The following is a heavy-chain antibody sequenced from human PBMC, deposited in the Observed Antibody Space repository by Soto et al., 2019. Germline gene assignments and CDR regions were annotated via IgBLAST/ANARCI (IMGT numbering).Heavy chain of an antibody. Sequence: GESLKISCKGSGYSFAGYWITWVRQKPGKGLEWMGLIYPDDSDTRYSPSFQGQVTISADKSINTAYLQWSSLQASDTAMYFCARQHIATNLLRGVNFDSWGHGALVTFSS. V-gene: IGHV5-51*01. CDR3: ARQHIATNLLRGVNFDS. D-gene: IGHD2-21*01. J-gene: IGHJ4*01. CDR2: IYPDDSDT. CDR1: GYSFAGYW.